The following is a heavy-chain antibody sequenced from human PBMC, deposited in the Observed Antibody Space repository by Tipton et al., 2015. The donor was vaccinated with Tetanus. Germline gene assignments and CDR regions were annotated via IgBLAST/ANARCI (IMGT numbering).Heavy chain of an antibody. CDR2: IYYSGST. CDR3: ARANYEFPKKGPFDF. Sequence: TLSLTCSVSGGSISSYFWSWIRQSPGQGLEWIGLIYYSGSTSYNPSLKSRVTISVDTSKNQLSLKLTSVTAADTAVYYCARANYEFPKKGPFDFWGPGILVTVSS. J-gene: IGHJ4*02. CDR1: GGSISSYF. D-gene: IGHD3-3*01. V-gene: IGHV4-59*01.